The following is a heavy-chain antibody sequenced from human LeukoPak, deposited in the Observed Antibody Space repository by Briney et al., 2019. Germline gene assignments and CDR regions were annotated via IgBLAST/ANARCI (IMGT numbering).Heavy chain of an antibody. J-gene: IGHJ3*02. V-gene: IGHV3-74*01. D-gene: IGHD1-26*01. CDR1: GFTFSSYW. CDR3: ARDLLSSGSYRDAFDI. CDR2: INSDGSST. Sequence: GGSLRLSCAASGFTFSSYWMHWVRQAPGEGLVWVSRINSDGSSTSYADSVKGRFTISRDNAKNTLYLQMNSLRAEDTAVYYCARDLLSSGSYRDAFDIWGQGTMVTVSS.